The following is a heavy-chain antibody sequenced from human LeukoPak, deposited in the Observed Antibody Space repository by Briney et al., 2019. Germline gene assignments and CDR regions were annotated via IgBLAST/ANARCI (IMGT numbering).Heavy chain of an antibody. CDR1: GGSFSGYY. CDR2: INHSGST. CDR3: ARWDIVVVPAARARFDP. V-gene: IGHV4-34*01. D-gene: IGHD2-2*01. J-gene: IGHJ5*02. Sequence: SETLSLTCAVYGGSFSGYYRSWIRQPPGKGLEWTGEINHSGSTNYNPSLKSRVTISVDTSKNQFSLKLSSVTAADTAVYYCARWDIVVVPAARARFDPWGQGTLVTVSS.